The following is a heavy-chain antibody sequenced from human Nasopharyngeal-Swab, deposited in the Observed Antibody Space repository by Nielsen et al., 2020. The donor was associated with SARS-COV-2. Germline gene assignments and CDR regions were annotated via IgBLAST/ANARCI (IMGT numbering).Heavy chain of an antibody. J-gene: IGHJ3*02. V-gene: IGHV2-26*01. D-gene: IGHD2-2*02. CDR1: GFSLSNARMG. Sequence: SGPTLVKPTETLTLTCTVSGFSLSNARMGVSWIRQPPGKALEWLAHIFSNDEKSYSTSLKSRLTISKDTSKSRVVLTMTNMDPVDTATYYCARSPTQGYCSSTSCYIYRRGAFDIWGQGTMVTVSS. CDR2: IFSNDEK. CDR3: ARSPTQGYCSSTSCYIYRRGAFDI.